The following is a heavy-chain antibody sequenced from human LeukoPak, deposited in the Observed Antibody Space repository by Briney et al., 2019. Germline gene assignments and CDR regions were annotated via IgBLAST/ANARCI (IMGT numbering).Heavy chain of an antibody. Sequence: SETLSLTCTVSGGSITGYHWSWIRQPPGKGLEWIGYIYSSETTNYKPSLKSRVTISADTSKNQFSLKLTSVTAADTAIYYCARRKDFDIWGQGTMVTVSS. CDR2: IYSSETT. CDR3: ARRKDFDI. V-gene: IGHV4-4*08. CDR1: GGSITGYH. J-gene: IGHJ3*02.